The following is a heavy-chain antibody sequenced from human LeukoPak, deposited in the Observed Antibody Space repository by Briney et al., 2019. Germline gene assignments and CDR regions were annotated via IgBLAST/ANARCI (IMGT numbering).Heavy chain of an antibody. V-gene: IGHV3-23*01. CDR2: ISDGGGTT. Sequence: GGSLRLSCAASGFTFRNYGMHWVRQAPGKGLEWVSGISDGGGTTNYADAVKGRFTISRDKSKNTLFLQMNSLRAEDTAVYYCAKSYGDYLGYFDSWGQGTLVTVSS. CDR1: GFTFRNYG. D-gene: IGHD4-17*01. CDR3: AKSYGDYLGYFDS. J-gene: IGHJ4*02.